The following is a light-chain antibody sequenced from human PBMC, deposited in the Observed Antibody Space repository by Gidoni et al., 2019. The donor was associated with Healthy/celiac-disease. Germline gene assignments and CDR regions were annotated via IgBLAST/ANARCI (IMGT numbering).Light chain of an antibody. CDR3: QQSLTTPLT. J-gene: IGKJ4*01. CDR2: AAS. V-gene: IGKV1-39*01. CDR1: QTISTY. Sequence: DIRMTQSPSSLSASVGDRVTMSCRSSQTISTYLHWYQQKPGAPPQLLIHAASTLQSGVPSRFSGSGSVTDFTLTISNLQLEDFATFFCQQSLTTPLTFGGGTKVEMK.